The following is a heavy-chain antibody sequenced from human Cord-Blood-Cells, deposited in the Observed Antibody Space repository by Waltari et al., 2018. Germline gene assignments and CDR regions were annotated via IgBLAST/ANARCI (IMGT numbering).Heavy chain of an antibody. V-gene: IGHV1-24*01. CDR3: ATGGGFYYYYGMDV. CDR1: GYPLTELS. CDR2: FDPEDGET. Sequence: QVQLVQPGAAVKKPGASVKVSCKVSGYPLTELSIHWVRQSPGKGLEWMGGFDPEDGETIYAQKFQGRVTMTEDTSTDTAYMELSSLRSEDTAVYYCATGGGFYYYYGMDVWGQGTTVTVSS. J-gene: IGHJ6*02. D-gene: IGHD2-15*01.